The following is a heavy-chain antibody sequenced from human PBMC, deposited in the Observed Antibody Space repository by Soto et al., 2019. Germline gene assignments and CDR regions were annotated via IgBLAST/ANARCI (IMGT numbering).Heavy chain of an antibody. CDR2: ISGGSGQT. J-gene: IGHJ4*02. CDR1: GYIFTNYA. CDR3: TRDQGYQLIYF. V-gene: IGHV1-3*01. D-gene: IGHD3-10*01. Sequence: ASVKVSCKASGYIFTNYAIYWVRQAPGQRPEWIGWISGGSGQTKYSQQFQGRVTITRDTSASTSYMEMTSLRSEDTAVYYCTRDQGYQLIYFWGQGTLVTVSS.